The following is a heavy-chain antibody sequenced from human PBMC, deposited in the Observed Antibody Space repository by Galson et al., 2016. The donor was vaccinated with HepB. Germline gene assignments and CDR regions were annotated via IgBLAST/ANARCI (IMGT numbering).Heavy chain of an antibody. D-gene: IGHD2-8*01. Sequence: SLRLSCAASGFTVSNNYLSWVRQAPGKGLELVSLIYSSGNTWYADSVKGRFTISRDSPKNTLYLQMNSLRAEDTAVYYCARDNGVWGQGTLVTVSS. V-gene: IGHV3-53*01. CDR2: IYSSGNT. CDR1: GFTVSNNY. J-gene: IGHJ4*02. CDR3: ARDNGV.